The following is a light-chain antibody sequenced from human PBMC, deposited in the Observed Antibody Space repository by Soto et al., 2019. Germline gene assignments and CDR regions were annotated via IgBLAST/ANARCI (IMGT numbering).Light chain of an antibody. Sequence: EIVMTQSPVTLSVSPGERATLSCRASQGVDSNLAWYQQKPGQAPRLLIYGASTRVTGIPARFSGSGSGTAFTLTISSLQSEDFAVYYCQQYNNWPPWTFGQGTKVEIK. J-gene: IGKJ1*01. CDR3: QQYNNWPPWT. CDR1: QGVDSN. CDR2: GAS. V-gene: IGKV3D-15*01.